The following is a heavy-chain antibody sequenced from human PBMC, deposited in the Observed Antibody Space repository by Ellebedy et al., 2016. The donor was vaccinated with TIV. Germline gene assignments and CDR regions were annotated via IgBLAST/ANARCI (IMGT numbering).Heavy chain of an antibody. CDR3: ARGGDYYGSGSLDDY. CDR1: GGSISSYY. Sequence: SETLSLTXTVSGGSISSYYWSWIRQPAGKGLEWIGRIYTSGSTNYNPSLKSRVTMSVDTSKNQFSLKLSSVTAADTAVYYCARGGDYYGSGSLDDYWGQGTLVTVSS. V-gene: IGHV4-4*07. D-gene: IGHD3-10*01. J-gene: IGHJ4*02. CDR2: IYTSGST.